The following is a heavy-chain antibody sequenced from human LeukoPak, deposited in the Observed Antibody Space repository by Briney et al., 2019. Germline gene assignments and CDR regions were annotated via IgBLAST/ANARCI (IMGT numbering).Heavy chain of an antibody. CDR2: INHSGST. V-gene: IGHV4-34*01. CDR3: ARGLISGDWTRENDAFDI. D-gene: IGHD2-21*02. CDR1: GGSFSNYY. Sequence: SETLSLTCAGYGGSFSNYYWSWIRQPPGKGLEWIGEINHSGSTNYNPSLKSRVTISGDTSKNQFSLRLSSVTAADTAVYYCARGLISGDWTRENDAFDIWGQGTMVTVSS. J-gene: IGHJ3*02.